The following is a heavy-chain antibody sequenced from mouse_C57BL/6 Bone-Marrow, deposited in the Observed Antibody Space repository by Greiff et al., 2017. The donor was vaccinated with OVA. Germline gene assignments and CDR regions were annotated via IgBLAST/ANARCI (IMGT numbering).Heavy chain of an antibody. V-gene: IGHV5-9-1*02. CDR2: ISRGGDYI. J-gene: IGHJ1*03. CDR3: TRGSYYYGGSDWYFDV. Sequence: EVQGVESGEGLVKPGGSLKLSCAASGFTFSSYAMSWVRQTPEKRLEWVAYISRGGDYIYYADTVKGRFTISRDNASNTLYLQMSSLKSEDTAMDYGTRGSYYYGGSDWYFDVWGTGTTVTVSS. D-gene: IGHD1-1*02. CDR1: GFTFSSYA.